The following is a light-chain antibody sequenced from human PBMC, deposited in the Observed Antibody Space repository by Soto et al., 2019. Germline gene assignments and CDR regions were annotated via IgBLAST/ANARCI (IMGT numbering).Light chain of an antibody. V-gene: IGLV2-8*01. CDR3: SSYAGSSTLV. Sequence: QSALTQPPSASGSPGQSVSISCTGTSSDVGGYDYVSWYQQHPGRAPQLMIFEVSKRPSGVPDRFFGSKSGNTASLTVSGLQAEDEADYYCSSYAGSSTLVFGGGTKVTVL. J-gene: IGLJ2*01. CDR2: EVS. CDR1: SSDVGGYDY.